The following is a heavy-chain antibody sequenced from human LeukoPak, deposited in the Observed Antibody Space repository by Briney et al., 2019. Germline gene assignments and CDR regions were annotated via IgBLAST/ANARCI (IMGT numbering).Heavy chain of an antibody. CDR3: ATPAVAGTDAFDI. Sequence: TSETLSLTCTVSGGSISSYYWSWIRQPPGKGLEWIGYIYYSGSTNYNPSLKSRVTISVDTSKNQFSLKLSSVTAADTAVYYCATPAVAGTDAFDIWGQGTMVTVSS. V-gene: IGHV4-59*01. CDR2: IYYSGST. D-gene: IGHD6-19*01. J-gene: IGHJ3*02. CDR1: GGSISSYY.